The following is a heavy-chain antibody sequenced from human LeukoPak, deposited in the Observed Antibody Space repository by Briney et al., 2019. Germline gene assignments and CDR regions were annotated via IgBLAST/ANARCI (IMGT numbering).Heavy chain of an antibody. D-gene: IGHD7-27*01. V-gene: IGHV3-7*03. CDR1: GFIFSNYW. J-gene: IGHJ4*02. CDR3: ARNNHEVSGDDY. Sequence: SGGSLRLSCATSGFIFSNYWMSWVRQAPGKGLEWVANIRQEGSETYYVDSVKGRFTISRDNVKNSLHLQMSSLRAEDTAVYYCARNNHEVSGDDYWGQGTLVTVSS. CDR2: IRQEGSET.